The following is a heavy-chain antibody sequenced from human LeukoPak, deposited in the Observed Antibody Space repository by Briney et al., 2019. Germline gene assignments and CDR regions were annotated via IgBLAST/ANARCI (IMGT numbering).Heavy chain of an antibody. Sequence: PSETLSLTCSVSGVSVSDSYCVWIRQPPGKGLEWIGYIYNSLYTDYSPSLRGRVTLSADESKNHFSLNLDSVTAADTAVYYCAARRASAAAIDYWGQGTLVTVS. J-gene: IGHJ4*02. CDR3: AARRASAAAIDY. D-gene: IGHD2-15*01. CDR2: IYNSLYT. CDR1: GVSVSDSY. V-gene: IGHV4-4*09.